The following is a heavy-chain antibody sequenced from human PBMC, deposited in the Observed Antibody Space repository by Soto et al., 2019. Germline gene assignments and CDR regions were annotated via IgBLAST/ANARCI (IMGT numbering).Heavy chain of an antibody. J-gene: IGHJ3*02. V-gene: IGHV1-69*05. Sequence: GASVSVSCKASGGTFSSYAISWVRQAPGQGLEWMGGIIPIFGTANYAQKFQGRVTMTTDTSTSTAYMELRSLRSDDTAVYYCARDYLDMITFGGVIDDDAFDIWGQGTMVTVSS. CDR2: IIPIFGTA. CDR1: GGTFSSYA. D-gene: IGHD3-16*02. CDR3: ARDYLDMITFGGVIDDDAFDI.